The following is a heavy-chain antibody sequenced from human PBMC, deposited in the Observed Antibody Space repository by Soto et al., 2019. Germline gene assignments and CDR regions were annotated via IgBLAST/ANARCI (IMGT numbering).Heavy chain of an antibody. CDR1: GYTFTSYA. CDR2: INAGNGNT. Sequence: ASVKVSCKASGYTFTSYAMHWVRQAPGQRLEWMGWINAGNGNTKYSQKFQGRVTITRDTSASTAYMELSSLRSEDTAVYYCARSIVVVTALDYWGQGALVTVSS. J-gene: IGHJ4*02. D-gene: IGHD2-21*02. CDR3: ARSIVVVTALDY. V-gene: IGHV1-3*01.